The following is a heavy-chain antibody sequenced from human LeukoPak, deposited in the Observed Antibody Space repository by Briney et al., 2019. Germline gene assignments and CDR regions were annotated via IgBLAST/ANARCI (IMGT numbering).Heavy chain of an antibody. Sequence: ASVKVSCKASGYTFTGYYMHWVRQAPGQGLEWMGWINPNSGGTNYAQKFQGGVTMTRDTSISTAYMELSRLRSDDTAVYYRARFPYCSSTSCYALDYWGQGTLVTVSS. CDR1: GYTFTGYY. V-gene: IGHV1-2*02. CDR3: ARFPYCSSTSCYALDY. D-gene: IGHD2-2*01. CDR2: INPNSGGT. J-gene: IGHJ4*02.